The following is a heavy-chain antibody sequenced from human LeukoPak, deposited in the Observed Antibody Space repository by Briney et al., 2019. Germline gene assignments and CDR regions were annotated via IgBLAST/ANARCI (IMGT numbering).Heavy chain of an antibody. CDR3: AKDGGGGDPFWSGYYTGVDVYYFDY. CDR2: ISGSGGST. Sequence: PGGSLRLSCAASGFTFSSYAMSWVRQAPGKGLEWVSAISGSGGSTYHADSVKGRFTISRDNSKNTLYLQMNSLRAEDTAVYYCAKDGGGGDPFWSGYYTGVDVYYFDYWGQGTLVTVSS. J-gene: IGHJ4*02. D-gene: IGHD3-3*01. V-gene: IGHV3-23*01. CDR1: GFTFSSYA.